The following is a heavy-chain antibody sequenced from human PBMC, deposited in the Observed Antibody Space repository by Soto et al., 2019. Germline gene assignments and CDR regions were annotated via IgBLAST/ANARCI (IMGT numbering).Heavy chain of an antibody. CDR2: ISYDGSNK. J-gene: IGHJ4*02. V-gene: IGHV3-30*18. D-gene: IGHD3-10*01. CDR3: AKDGVLLWFGELPTLFYFYY. Sequence: GGSLRLSCAASRFTFSNYGMHWVRQAPGKGLEWVAVISYDGSNKYYADSVKGRFTISRDNSKNTLYLQMNSLRAEDTAVYYCAKDGVLLWFGELPTLFYFYYWSQGTLVTVSS. CDR1: RFTFSNYG.